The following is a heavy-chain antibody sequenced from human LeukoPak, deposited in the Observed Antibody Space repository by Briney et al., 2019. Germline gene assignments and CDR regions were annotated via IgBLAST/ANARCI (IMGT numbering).Heavy chain of an antibody. D-gene: IGHD3-9*01. CDR1: GFTFDEYA. J-gene: IGHJ4*02. V-gene: IGHV3-9*01. Sequence: PGGSLRLSCAASGFTFDEYAMHWVRQAPGKGLEWVSGISYSSATIGYVDSVKGRFIISRDNAKNSLYLQMNSLRAEDTALYYCAKVAVVLRYFGTPFDYWGQGTLVTVSS. CDR3: AKVAVVLRYFGTPFDY. CDR2: ISYSSATI.